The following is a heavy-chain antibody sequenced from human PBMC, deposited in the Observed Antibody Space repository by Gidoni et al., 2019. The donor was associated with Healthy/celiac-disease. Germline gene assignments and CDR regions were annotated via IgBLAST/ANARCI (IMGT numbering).Heavy chain of an antibody. V-gene: IGHV3-15*07. J-gene: IGHJ3*02. CDR3: NSRSYYYDSSGPALAFDI. D-gene: IGHD3-22*01. CDR2: IKSKTDGGTT. Sequence: EVQLVESGGGLVKPGRALSLPCAAPGFTFSNAWLNWVRLAPGKGLEWVGRIKSKTDGGTTDYAAPVKGRFTISRDDSKNTLYLQMNSLKTEDTAVYYCNSRSYYYDSSGPALAFDIWGQGTMVTVSS. CDR1: GFTFSNAW.